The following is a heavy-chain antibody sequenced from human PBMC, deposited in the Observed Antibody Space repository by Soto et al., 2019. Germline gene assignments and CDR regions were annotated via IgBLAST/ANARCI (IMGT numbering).Heavy chain of an antibody. CDR3: AKILGRDYDDY. CDR1: GGTFSSYT. V-gene: IGHV1-69*02. Sequence: QVQLVQSGAEVKKPGSSVKVSCKASGGTFSSYTISWVRQAPGQGLEWMGRIIPILGIANYAQKFQGRVTITADKSTSTAYMELSSLRSEDTAVYYCAKILGRDYDDYWGQGTLVTVSS. J-gene: IGHJ4*02. D-gene: IGHD4-17*01. CDR2: IIPILGIA.